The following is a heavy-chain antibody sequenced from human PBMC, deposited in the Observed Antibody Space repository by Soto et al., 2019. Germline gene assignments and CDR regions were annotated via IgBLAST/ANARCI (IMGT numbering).Heavy chain of an antibody. CDR3: AKGFRRITLIRGTYDAFDF. D-gene: IGHD3-10*01. CDR1: RHYIDSGCYY. J-gene: IGHJ3*01. Sequence: SVTPSLTCTVTRHYIDSGCYYCTWMGPPPGKWLEWIGEINQGGSTNYNPSLKSRVTISVETSKKQFSLKLRSVTAADTAVYYCAKGFRRITLIRGTYDAFDFWGQGTVVT. CDR2: INQGGST. V-gene: IGHV4-34*01.